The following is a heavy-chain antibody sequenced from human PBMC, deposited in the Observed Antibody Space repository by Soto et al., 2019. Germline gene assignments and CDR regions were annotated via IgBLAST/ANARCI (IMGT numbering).Heavy chain of an antibody. J-gene: IGHJ6*02. CDR3: ARVMSSGWLRIYYYGMDV. CDR1: GGSISSSNW. Sequence: PSETLSLTCAVSGGSISSSNWWSWVRQPPGKGLEWIGEIYHSGSTNYNPSLKSRVTISVDKSKNQFSLKLSSVTASDTAMYYCARVMSSGWLRIYYYGMDVWGQGTTVTVSS. V-gene: IGHV4-4*02. CDR2: IYHSGST. D-gene: IGHD6-19*01.